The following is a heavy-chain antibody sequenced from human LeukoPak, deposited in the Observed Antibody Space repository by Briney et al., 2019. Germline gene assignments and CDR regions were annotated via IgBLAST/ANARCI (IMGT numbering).Heavy chain of an antibody. CDR2: ISYDGSNK. CDR1: GFTFSSYA. Sequence: GGSLRLSCAASGFTFSSYAMHWVRQAPGKGLEWVAVISYDGSNKYYADSVKGRFTISRDNSKNTLYLQMNSLRAEDTAVYYCARDGRHYYDSSGYVDAFDIWGQGTMVTVSS. V-gene: IGHV3-30-3*01. CDR3: ARDGRHYYDSSGYVDAFDI. J-gene: IGHJ3*02. D-gene: IGHD3-22*01.